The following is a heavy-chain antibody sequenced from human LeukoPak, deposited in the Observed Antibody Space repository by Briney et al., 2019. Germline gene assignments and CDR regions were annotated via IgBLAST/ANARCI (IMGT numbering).Heavy chain of an antibody. CDR3: ARDWGRDALDI. CDR2: IYYSGSST. CDR1: GGSISSGSYY. Sequence: SETLSLTCTASGGSISSGSYYWGWIRQPPGKGLEWIGSIYYSGSSTYYNPSLKSRVTISGDTSKNQLSLKLNSVTAADTAAYYCARDWGRDALDIWGQGTMVTVSS. V-gene: IGHV4-39*01. J-gene: IGHJ3*02. D-gene: IGHD3-16*01.